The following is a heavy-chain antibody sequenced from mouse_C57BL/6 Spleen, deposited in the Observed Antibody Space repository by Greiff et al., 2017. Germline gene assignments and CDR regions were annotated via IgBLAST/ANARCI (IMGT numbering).Heavy chain of an antibody. J-gene: IGHJ4*01. CDR2: INPNNGGT. CDR3: ARRGNYNYYAMDY. CDR1: GYTFTDYN. D-gene: IGHD2-1*01. V-gene: IGHV1-18*01. Sequence: EVHLVESGPELVKPGASVKIPCKASGYTFTDYNMDWVKQSHGKSLEWIGDINPNNGGTNYNQKFKGKATLTVDKSSSTAYMELRSLTSEDTAVYYCARRGNYNYYAMDYWGQGTSVTVAS.